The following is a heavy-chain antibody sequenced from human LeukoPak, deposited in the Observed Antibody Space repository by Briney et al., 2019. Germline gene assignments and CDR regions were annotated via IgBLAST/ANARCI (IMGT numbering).Heavy chain of an antibody. J-gene: IGHJ4*02. Sequence: SQTLSLTSALSGDRVSSNSAASNWTRQSPWRCLASLGRTYYRTKWYNDYAVSVKSRITINPDTSKNKFSLQLNSVTPEDTAVYYCARDMGYGRFDYWGQGTLVTVSS. CDR2: TYYRTKWYN. CDR1: GDRVSSNSAA. CDR3: ARDMGYGRFDY. D-gene: IGHD5-12*01. V-gene: IGHV6-1*01.